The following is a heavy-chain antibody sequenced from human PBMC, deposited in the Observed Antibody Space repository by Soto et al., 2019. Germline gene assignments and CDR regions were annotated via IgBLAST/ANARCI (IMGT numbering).Heavy chain of an antibody. J-gene: IGHJ6*02. D-gene: IGHD3-10*01. CDR1: GFTFSSYW. CDR2: IKQDGSEK. V-gene: IGHV3-7*03. Sequence: EVQLVESGGGLVQPGGSLRLSCAASGFTFSSYWMSWVRQAPGKGLEWVANIKQDGSEKYYVDSVKGRFTISRDNAKNSLYLQMNSLRAEDTAVYYCARVMVRGVMRYYYYGMDVWGQGTTVTVSS. CDR3: ARVMVRGVMRYYYYGMDV.